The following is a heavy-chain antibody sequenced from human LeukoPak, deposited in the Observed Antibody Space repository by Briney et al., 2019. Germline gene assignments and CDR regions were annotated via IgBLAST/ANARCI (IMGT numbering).Heavy chain of an antibody. CDR1: GFTFSSYW. D-gene: IGHD6-19*01. CDR3: ARGSSGWYVWGIDY. CDR2: IKQDGSEK. V-gene: IGHV3-7*01. J-gene: IGHJ4*01. Sequence: GGSLRLSCAASGFTFSSYWMSWVRQAPGKGLEWVANIKQDGSEKYYVDSVKGRFTISRDNAKNSLYLQMNSLRVEDTAVYYCARGSSGWYVWGIDYWGQEPWSPSPQ.